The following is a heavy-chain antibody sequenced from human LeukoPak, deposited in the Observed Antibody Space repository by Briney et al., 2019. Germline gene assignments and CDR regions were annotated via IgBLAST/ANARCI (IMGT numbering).Heavy chain of an antibody. J-gene: IGHJ4*02. D-gene: IGHD2-21*02. CDR3: ARVAYCGGDCYRLTDY. CDR1: GYTFTSYG. CDR2: ISAYNGNT. V-gene: IGHV1-18*01. Sequence: GASVKVSCKASGYTFTSYGISWVRQAPGQGIEWMGWISAYNGNTNYAQKLQGRVTMTTDTSTSTAYMELRSLRSDDTAVYYCARVAYCGGDCYRLTDYWGQGTLVTVSS.